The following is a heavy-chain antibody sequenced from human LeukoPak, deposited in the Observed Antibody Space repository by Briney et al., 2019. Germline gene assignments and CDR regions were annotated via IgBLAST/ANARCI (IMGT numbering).Heavy chain of an antibody. Sequence: GGSLRLSCGASGFTFSNYGMLWVRQAPGKGLDWVAFIRYDGNNKLYADSVKGRFTISRDNSKNTLYLHINSLRAEDTAVYYCARADWDTAMIDYWGQGTLVTVSS. CDR2: IRYDGNNK. CDR1: GFTFSNYG. V-gene: IGHV3-30*02. CDR3: ARADWDTAMIDY. J-gene: IGHJ4*02. D-gene: IGHD5-18*01.